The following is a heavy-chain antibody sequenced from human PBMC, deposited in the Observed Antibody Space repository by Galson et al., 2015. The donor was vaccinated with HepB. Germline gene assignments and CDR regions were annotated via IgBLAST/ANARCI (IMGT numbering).Heavy chain of an antibody. J-gene: IGHJ4*02. D-gene: IGHD6-19*01. CDR1: GFTFSGSA. Sequence: SLRLSCAASGFTFSGSAMHWVRQASGKGLEWVGRIRSKANSYATAYAASVKGRFTISRDDSKNTAYLQMNSLKTEDTAVYYCTRDSSGWNHLIDYWGQGTLVTVSP. CDR3: TRDSSGWNHLIDY. CDR2: IRSKANSYAT. V-gene: IGHV3-73*01.